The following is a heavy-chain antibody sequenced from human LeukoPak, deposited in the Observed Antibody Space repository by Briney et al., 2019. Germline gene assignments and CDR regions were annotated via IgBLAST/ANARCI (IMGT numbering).Heavy chain of an antibody. D-gene: IGHD3-16*01. J-gene: IGHJ4*02. CDR3: ARNAQVGAPLYFDY. CDR1: GGTFSSYA. V-gene: IGHV1-69*13. CDR2: IIPIFGTA. Sequence: SVKVSCKASGGTFSSYAISWVRQAPGQGLEWMGGIIPIFGTANYAQKFQGRVTITADESTSTAYMELSSLRSEDTAVYYCARNAQVGAPLYFDYWGQGTLVTVSS.